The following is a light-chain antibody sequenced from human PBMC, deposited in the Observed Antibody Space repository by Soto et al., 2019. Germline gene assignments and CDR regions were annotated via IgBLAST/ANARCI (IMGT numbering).Light chain of an antibody. Sequence: QSVLTQPPSVSAAPGQKVTISCSGSSSNIGNNYVSWYQQLPGTAPKLLIYDNNKRPSGIPDRFSGSKSGTSATLGITGHQTGDEADYYCGTWDGSLSAGVFGTGTKVTVL. CDR2: DNN. V-gene: IGLV1-51*01. CDR3: GTWDGSLSAGV. CDR1: SSNIGNNY. J-gene: IGLJ1*01.